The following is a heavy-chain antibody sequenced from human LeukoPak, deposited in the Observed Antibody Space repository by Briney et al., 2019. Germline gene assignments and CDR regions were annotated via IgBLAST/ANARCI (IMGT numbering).Heavy chain of an antibody. CDR3: ARLYASSWYNFDS. Sequence: SETLSFTCTVSGGSISSTSYYWGWIRQPPGTELEWIGNIYYSGSTYYHPSLKSRVTMSVDASKNQFSLKLTSVTATDTALYYCARLYASSWYNFDSWGQGTLVTVSS. CDR1: GGSISSTSYY. CDR2: IYYSGST. D-gene: IGHD6-13*01. J-gene: IGHJ4*02. V-gene: IGHV4-39*01.